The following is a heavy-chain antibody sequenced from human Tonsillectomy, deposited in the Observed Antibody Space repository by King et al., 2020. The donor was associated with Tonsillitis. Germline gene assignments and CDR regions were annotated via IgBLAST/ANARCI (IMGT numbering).Heavy chain of an antibody. J-gene: IGHJ6*02. CDR3: ARDRYDYVWGSYSYYYGMDV. V-gene: IGHV4-59*01. CDR2: IYYSGST. CDR1: GGSISSYY. Sequence: QLQESGPGLVKPSETLSLTCTVSGGSISSYYWSWIRQPPGKGLEWIGYIYYSGSTNYNPSLKSRVTISVDTSKNQFSLKLSSVTAAVTAVYYCARDRYDYVWGSYSYYYGMDVWGQGTTVTVSS. D-gene: IGHD3-16*01.